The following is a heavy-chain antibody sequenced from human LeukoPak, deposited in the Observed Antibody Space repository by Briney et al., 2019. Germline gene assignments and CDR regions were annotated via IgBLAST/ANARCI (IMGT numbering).Heavy chain of an antibody. CDR1: GYSFTSYW. V-gene: IGHV5-51*01. Sequence: GESLKVSCKGSGYSFTSYWIGWVRQMPGKGLERMGIIYPGDSDTKYSPSFQGQVTISADKSISTAYLQWSSLKASDTAMYYCARRVDFGGNYYFDYWGQGTLVTVSS. CDR3: ARRVDFGGNYYFDY. CDR2: IYPGDSDT. J-gene: IGHJ4*02. D-gene: IGHD4-23*01.